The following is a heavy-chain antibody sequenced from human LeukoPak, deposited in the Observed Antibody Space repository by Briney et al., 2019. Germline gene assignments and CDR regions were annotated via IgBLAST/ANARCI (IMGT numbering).Heavy chain of an antibody. CDR2: IYYSGST. Sequence: PSETLSLTCTVSGGSISSSSYHWGWIRQPPGKGLEWIGSIYYSGSTYYNPSLKSRVTISVDTSKNQFSLKLSSVTAADTAVYYCARDTAMVSWFDPWGQGTLVTVSS. CDR3: ARDTAMVSWFDP. V-gene: IGHV4-39*01. D-gene: IGHD5-18*01. CDR1: GGSISSSSYH. J-gene: IGHJ5*02.